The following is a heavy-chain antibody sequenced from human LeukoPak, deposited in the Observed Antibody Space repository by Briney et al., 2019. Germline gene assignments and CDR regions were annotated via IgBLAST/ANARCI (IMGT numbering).Heavy chain of an antibody. J-gene: IGHJ3*02. V-gene: IGHV3-7*03. CDR2: IKEDGSEK. CDR1: GFTLSSYW. CDR3: ARDWVAGVPFDAFDI. Sequence: PGGSLRLSCAASGFTLSSYWMSWVRQAPGKGLEWVANIKEDGSEKYYVDSVKGRFTISRDNAKNSLYLHMNSLPAEDTAMYYCARDWVAGVPFDAFDIWGQGTMVSVSS. D-gene: IGHD3-10*01.